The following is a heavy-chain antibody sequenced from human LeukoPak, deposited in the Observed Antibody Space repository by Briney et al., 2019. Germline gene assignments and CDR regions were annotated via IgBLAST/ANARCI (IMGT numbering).Heavy chain of an antibody. D-gene: IGHD1-26*01. CDR2: ISYDGSNK. CDR1: GFTFSSYA. J-gene: IGHJ5*02. V-gene: IGHV3-30-3*01. CDR3: AKDRGVGATIAVRHTNWFDP. Sequence: PGGSLRLSCAASGFTFSSYAMHWVRQAPGKGLEWVAVISYDGSNKYYADSVKGRFTISRDNSKNTLYLQMNSLRAEDTAVYYCAKDRGVGATIAVRHTNWFDPWGQGTLVTVSS.